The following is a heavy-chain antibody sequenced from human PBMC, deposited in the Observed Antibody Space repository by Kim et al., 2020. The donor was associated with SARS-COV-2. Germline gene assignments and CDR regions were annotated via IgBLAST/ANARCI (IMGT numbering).Heavy chain of an antibody. CDR3: ARERREYSSSNGLAFDI. D-gene: IGHD6-6*01. Sequence: SVKVSCKASGGTFSSYAISWVRQAPGQGLEWMGGIIPIFGTANYAQKFKGRVTITADESTSTAYMELSSLRSEDTAVYYCARERREYSSSNGLAFDIWGQGTMVTVSS. J-gene: IGHJ3*02. CDR1: GGTFSSYA. V-gene: IGHV1-69*13. CDR2: IIPIFGTA.